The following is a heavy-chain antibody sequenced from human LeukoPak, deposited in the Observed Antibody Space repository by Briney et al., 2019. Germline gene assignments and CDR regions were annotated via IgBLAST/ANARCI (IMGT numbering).Heavy chain of an antibody. CDR1: GFTFSSYA. CDR3: AKDRSLYNWNDLFDY. CDR2: ISGTGGST. D-gene: IGHD1-20*01. Sequence: PGGSLRLSCAASGFTFSSYAMSWVRQAPGKGLEWVSAISGTGGSTYYADSVKGRFTISRDNSKNTLYLQMNSLRAEDTAVYYCAKDRSLYNWNDLFDYWGQGTLVTVSS. J-gene: IGHJ4*02. V-gene: IGHV3-23*01.